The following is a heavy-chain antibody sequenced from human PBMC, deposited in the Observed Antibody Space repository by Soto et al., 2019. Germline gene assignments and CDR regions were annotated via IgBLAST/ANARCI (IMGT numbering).Heavy chain of an antibody. D-gene: IGHD1-26*01. CDR3: ARTPRGQGELPYYSYGMDV. Sequence: QVQLVESGGGVVQPGRSLRLSCAASGFTFSSYAMHWVRQAPGKGLEWVAVISYDGSNKYYADSVKGRFTISRDNSKNTRYLQMNSLKAEDTAVYYCARTPRGQGELPYYSYGMDVWGQGTTVTVSS. CDR1: GFTFSSYA. J-gene: IGHJ6*02. V-gene: IGHV3-30-3*01. CDR2: ISYDGSNK.